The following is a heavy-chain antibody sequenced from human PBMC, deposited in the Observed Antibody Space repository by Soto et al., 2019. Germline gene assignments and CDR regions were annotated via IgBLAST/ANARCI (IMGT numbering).Heavy chain of an antibody. CDR2: IDTYGSAT. CDR1: GFTFSSYW. Sequence: GGSLRLSCAASGFTFSSYWMHWVRQAPGKGLVWVSRIDTYGSATRYADSVKGRFTIPRDNAKNTLYLQMNTLRAEDTAVYYCARVLKSSGWDNDVFDIWGQGTMVTVSS. D-gene: IGHD6-19*01. CDR3: ARVLKSSGWDNDVFDI. J-gene: IGHJ3*02. V-gene: IGHV3-74*01.